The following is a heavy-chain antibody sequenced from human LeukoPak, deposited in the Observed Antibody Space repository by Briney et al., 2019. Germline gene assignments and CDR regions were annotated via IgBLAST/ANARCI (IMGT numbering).Heavy chain of an antibody. D-gene: IGHD4-17*01. V-gene: IGHV4-30-4*01. Sequence: SQTLSLTCTVSGGSISSGDYYWSWIRQPPGKGLEWIGYIYYSGSTYYNPSLKSRVTISVDTSKNQFSLKLSSVTAADTAVYYCARGADYGDYLGLFFDYWGRGTLVTVSS. J-gene: IGHJ4*02. CDR3: ARGADYGDYLGLFFDY. CDR2: IYYSGST. CDR1: GGSISSGDYY.